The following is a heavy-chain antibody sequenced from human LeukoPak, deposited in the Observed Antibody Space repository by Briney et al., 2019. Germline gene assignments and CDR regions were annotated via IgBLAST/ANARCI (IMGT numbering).Heavy chain of an antibody. D-gene: IGHD3-22*01. CDR2: ISYDGSNK. CDR1: GFTFGSYA. V-gene: IGHV3-30*01. Sequence: PGGSLRLSCAASGFTFGSYAMHWVRQAPGKGLEWVAVISYDGSNKYYADSVKGRFTISRDNSKNTLYLQMNSLRAEDTAVYYCAREEGDYYDSSAPAYWGQGTLVTVSS. J-gene: IGHJ4*02. CDR3: AREEGDYYDSSAPAY.